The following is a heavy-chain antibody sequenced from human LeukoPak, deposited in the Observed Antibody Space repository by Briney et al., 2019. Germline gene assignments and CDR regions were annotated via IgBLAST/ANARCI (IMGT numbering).Heavy chain of an antibody. CDR2: FVPEDGET. D-gene: IGHD3-10*01. Sequence: ASVKVSCRLSGDTLTELSMHWVRQSPGKGLEWMGGFVPEDGETIYAQKFQGRVTMTEDTSTDTAYMELSSLRSDDTAVYFCATLPRGHLFDSWGQGTLVTVSS. J-gene: IGHJ4*02. V-gene: IGHV1-24*01. CDR3: ATLPRGHLFDS. CDR1: GDTLTELS.